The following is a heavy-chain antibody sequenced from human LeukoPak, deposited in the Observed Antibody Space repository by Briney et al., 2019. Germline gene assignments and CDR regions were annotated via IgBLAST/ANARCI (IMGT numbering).Heavy chain of an antibody. CDR2: INTNSGGT. V-gene: IGHV1-2*02. J-gene: IGHJ4*02. Sequence: ASVKVSCKVSGYTLTDLSMHWVRQAPGQGLEWMGWINTNSGGTTYSQKFQGRITMTRDPSITTAYMELSSLRSDDTAVYYCARDYSTSSWDNWGQGSLVTVSS. D-gene: IGHD6-13*01. CDR1: GYTLTDLS. CDR3: ARDYSTSSWDN.